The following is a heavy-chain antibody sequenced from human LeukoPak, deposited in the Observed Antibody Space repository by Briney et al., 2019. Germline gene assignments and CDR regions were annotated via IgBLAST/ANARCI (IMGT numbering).Heavy chain of an antibody. CDR3: ARPKNYYDGSGTSGY. CDR1: GFTFSTYR. Sequence: TGGSLRLSCAASGFTFSTYRMHWVRQAPGKGLVWVSRINTDGSTTIYADSVKGRFTISRDNAKNTLYLQMNSLRAEDTAVYYCARPKNYYDGSGTSGYWGQGTLVTVSS. D-gene: IGHD3-22*01. J-gene: IGHJ4*02. V-gene: IGHV3-74*01. CDR2: INTDGSTT.